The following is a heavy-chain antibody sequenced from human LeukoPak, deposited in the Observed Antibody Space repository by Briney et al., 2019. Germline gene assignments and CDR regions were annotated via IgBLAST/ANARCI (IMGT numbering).Heavy chain of an antibody. CDR1: GGSISSYY. J-gene: IGHJ4*02. D-gene: IGHD3-3*01. CDR2: IYYSGST. Sequence: SETLSLTCTVSGGSISSYYWSWIRQPPGKGLEWIGYIYYSGSTNYNPSLKSRVTISVDTSKNQFSLKLSSVTAADTAVYYCAREACYDFWSGYYHASYFDYWGQGTLVTVSS. CDR3: AREACYDFWSGYYHASYFDY. V-gene: IGHV4-59*12.